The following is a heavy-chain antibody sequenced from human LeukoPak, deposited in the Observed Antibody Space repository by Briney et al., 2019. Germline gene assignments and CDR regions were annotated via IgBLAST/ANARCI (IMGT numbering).Heavy chain of an antibody. Sequence: GGSLRLSCAASGFTFSSYAMHWVRQAPGKGLEWVAVISYDGSNKYYADSVKGRFTISRDNSKNTLYLQMNSLRAEDKAVYYCARDSQDGSGSYYNGVNYWGQGTLVTVSS. J-gene: IGHJ4*02. D-gene: IGHD3-10*01. CDR3: ARDSQDGSGSYYNGVNY. CDR2: ISYDGSNK. V-gene: IGHV3-30-3*01. CDR1: GFTFSSYA.